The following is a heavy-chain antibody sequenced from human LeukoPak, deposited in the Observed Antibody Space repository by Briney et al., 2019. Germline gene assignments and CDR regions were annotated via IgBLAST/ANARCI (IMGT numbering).Heavy chain of an antibody. D-gene: IGHD5-12*01. J-gene: IGHJ4*02. CDR1: GGSISSYY. CDR2: IYYSGST. CDR3: ARHIPDDSGYALFDY. V-gene: IGHV4-59*08. Sequence: SETLSLTFTASGGSISSYYWSWIRQPPGKGLEWIGYIYYSGSTNYNPSLKSRVTISVDTSKNQFSLKLSSVTAADTAVYYCARHIPDDSGYALFDYWGQGTLVTVSS.